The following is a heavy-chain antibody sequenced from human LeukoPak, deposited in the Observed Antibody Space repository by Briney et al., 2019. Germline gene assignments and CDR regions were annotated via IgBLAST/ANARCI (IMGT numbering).Heavy chain of an antibody. Sequence: ASVKVSCKASGYTFTGYYMHWVRQAPGQGLEWMGWINPNSGGTNYAQKFQGRVTMTRDTSISTGYMELSSLTSDDTAVYYCARAPTTVTRGDWFDPWGQGTLVTVSS. J-gene: IGHJ5*02. D-gene: IGHD4-17*01. CDR1: GYTFTGYY. CDR2: INPNSGGT. V-gene: IGHV1-2*02. CDR3: ARAPTTVTRGDWFDP.